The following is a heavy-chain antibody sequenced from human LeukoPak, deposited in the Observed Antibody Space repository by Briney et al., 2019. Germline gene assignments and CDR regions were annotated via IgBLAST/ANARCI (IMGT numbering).Heavy chain of an antibody. V-gene: IGHV4-4*02. J-gene: IGHJ6*03. D-gene: IGHD2-2*01. CDR2: IYHSGST. CDR1: GGSISSSNW. CDR3: ARGKGIRPAAMPSYYYYYMDV. Sequence: PSDTLSLTCAVSGGSISSSNWWSWVRQPPGKGLEWSGEIYHSGSTNYNPSLKSRVTISVDTSKNQSSLKLSSVTAADTAVYYCARGKGIRPAAMPSYYYYYMDVWGKGTTVTVSS.